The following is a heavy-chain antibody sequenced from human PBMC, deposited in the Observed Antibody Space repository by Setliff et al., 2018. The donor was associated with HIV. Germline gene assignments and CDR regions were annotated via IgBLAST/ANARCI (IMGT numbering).Heavy chain of an antibody. CDR3: AKGSDIVVVAAILYY. CDR2: ISGSGGST. J-gene: IGHJ4*02. Sequence: GSLRLSCAASGFTFSSYAMSWVRQAPGKGLEWVSAISGSGGSTYYADSVKGRFTISRDNSKNTLYLQMNSLRAEDTAVYYCAKGSDIVVVAAILYYWGQGTLVTVSS. CDR1: GFTFSSYA. V-gene: IGHV3-23*01. D-gene: IGHD2-21*02.